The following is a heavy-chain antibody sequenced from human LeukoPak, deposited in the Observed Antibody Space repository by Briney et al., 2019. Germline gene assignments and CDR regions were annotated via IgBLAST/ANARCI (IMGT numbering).Heavy chain of an antibody. D-gene: IGHD3-3*01. CDR3: ARDQGVLRFLEWLSGPGTTDY. V-gene: IGHV3-7*03. CDR2: IKQDGSET. Sequence: PGGSLRLSCAASGFTFSSYWMSWVRQAPGKGLEWVANIKQDGSETHYVESVKGRFTISRDNAKTSLYLQMSSLRAEDTAVYYCARDQGVLRFLEWLSGPGTTDYWGQGTLVTVSS. CDR1: GFTFSSYW. J-gene: IGHJ4*02.